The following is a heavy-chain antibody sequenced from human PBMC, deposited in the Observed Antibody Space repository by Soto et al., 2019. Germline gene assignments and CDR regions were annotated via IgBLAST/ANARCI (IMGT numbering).Heavy chain of an antibody. CDR2: IVPNVGTV. CDR3: ARRDTSGFLRYFDN. CDR1: VGTFSSFINYA. J-gene: IGHJ4*02. Sequence: ASVKVSCKSSVGTFSSFINYAINWVRQAPGQGLEWMGGIVPNVGTVNYAQKFRGKVTITADKSTGTAYMELSSLRSEDTALYYCARRDTSGFLRYFDNWGQGTQVTVSS. V-gene: IGHV1-69*06. D-gene: IGHD3-3*01.